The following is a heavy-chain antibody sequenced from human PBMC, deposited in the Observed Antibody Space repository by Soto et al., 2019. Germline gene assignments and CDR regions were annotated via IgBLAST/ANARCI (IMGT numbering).Heavy chain of an antibody. V-gene: IGHV4-4*07. D-gene: IGHD2-21*02. CDR1: GASISSYY. CDR3: ASSRVHDSRAQIVVVTHYGMDV. Sequence: SETLSLTCPVSGASISSYYWSWIRQPAGQGLEWIWRIYTSGSTNYNPSLKSRVTMSVDTSKNQFSLKLSSVTAADTAVYYCASSRVHDSRAQIVVVTHYGMDVWGQGTTVTVSS. J-gene: IGHJ6*02. CDR2: IYTSGST.